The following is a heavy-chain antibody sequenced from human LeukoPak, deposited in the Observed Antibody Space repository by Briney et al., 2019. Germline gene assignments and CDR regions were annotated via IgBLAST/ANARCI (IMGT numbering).Heavy chain of an antibody. J-gene: IGHJ4*02. V-gene: IGHV3-48*03. CDR1: GFTFRSYE. CDR2: ISSSGSSI. Sequence: TGGSLRLSCAASGFTFRSYEMNWVRQAPGKGLEWVSYISSSGSSIYYADSVKGRFTISRDNAKNSLYLQMNSLRAEDTAVYYCARVMFGVVYWGQGTLVTVSS. D-gene: IGHD3-10*02. CDR3: ARVMFGVVY.